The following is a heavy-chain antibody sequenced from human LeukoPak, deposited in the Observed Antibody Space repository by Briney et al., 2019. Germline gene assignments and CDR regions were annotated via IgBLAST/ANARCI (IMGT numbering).Heavy chain of an antibody. D-gene: IGHD6-19*01. CDR2: IYYSGST. Sequence: PSETLSLTCTVSGGSISSYYWSWIRQPPGKGLEWIGYIYYSGSTNYNPSLKSRVTISVDTSKNQFSLKLSSVTAADTAVYYCARHRFVWQWLIVDYWGQGTLVTVSS. CDR1: GGSISSYY. V-gene: IGHV4-59*08. CDR3: ARHRFVWQWLIVDY. J-gene: IGHJ4*02.